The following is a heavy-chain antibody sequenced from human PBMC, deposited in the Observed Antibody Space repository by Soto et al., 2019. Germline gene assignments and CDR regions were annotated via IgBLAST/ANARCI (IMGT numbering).Heavy chain of an antibody. CDR3: ARVAECSSTSCYPPHADHYYYGMDV. Sequence: PGGSLRLSCAASGFTFSSYAMHWVRQAPGKGLEWVAVISYGGSNKYYADSVKGRFTISRDNSKNTLYLQMNSLRAEDTAVYYCARVAECSSTSCYPPHADHYYYGMDVWGQGTTVTVSS. CDR2: ISYGGSNK. CDR1: GFTFSSYA. V-gene: IGHV3-30-3*01. D-gene: IGHD2-2*01. J-gene: IGHJ6*02.